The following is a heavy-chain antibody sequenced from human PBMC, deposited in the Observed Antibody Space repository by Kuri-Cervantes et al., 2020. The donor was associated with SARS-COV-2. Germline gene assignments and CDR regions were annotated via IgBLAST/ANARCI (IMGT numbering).Heavy chain of an antibody. CDR1: GGSISSGDYY. D-gene: IGHD2-2*01. V-gene: IGHV4-30-4*01. J-gene: IGHJ5*02. CDR3: ARGRWTVVVPAARYNWFDP. Sequence: SETLSLTCTVSGGSISSGDYYWSWIRQPPGKGLEWIGYIYYSGSTYYNPSLKSRVTISVDTSKNPFSLKLSSVTAADTAVYYCARGRWTVVVPAARYNWFDPWGQGTLVTVSS. CDR2: IYYSGST.